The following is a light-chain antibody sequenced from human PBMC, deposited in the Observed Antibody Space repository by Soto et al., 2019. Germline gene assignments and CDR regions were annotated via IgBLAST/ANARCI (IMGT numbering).Light chain of an antibody. J-gene: IGLJ3*02. CDR2: SNN. V-gene: IGLV1-47*02. CDR3: AAWDDNLSGWV. CDR1: RSNIGSNY. Sequence: QPVLTQPPSASATPGQRVSISCSGSRSNIGSNYVYWYQQLPGAAPRLLMYSNNQRPSGVPGRFSVSKSGTSASLAISGLRSEDEADYYCAAWDDNLSGWVFGGGTKLTVL.